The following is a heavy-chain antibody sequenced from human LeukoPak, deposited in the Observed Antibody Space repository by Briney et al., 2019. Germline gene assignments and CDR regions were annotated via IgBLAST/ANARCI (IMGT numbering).Heavy chain of an antibody. V-gene: IGHV1-2*02. Sequence: GASVKVSCKASGYTFTGYYMHWVRQAPGQGLEWMGWINPNSGGTNYAQKFQGRVTMTRDTSISTAYMELSRLRSDDTAVYYCARDEYDSSGYRSIDYWGQGTLVTVSS. CDR2: INPNSGGT. CDR3: ARDEYDSSGYRSIDY. CDR1: GYTFTGYY. D-gene: IGHD3-22*01. J-gene: IGHJ4*02.